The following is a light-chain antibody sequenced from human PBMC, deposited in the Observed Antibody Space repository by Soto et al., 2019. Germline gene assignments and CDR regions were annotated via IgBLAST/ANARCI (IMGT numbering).Light chain of an antibody. CDR1: NPNLGAGHD. Sequence: QTLVTQPPSVSGAPGQRVTISCTGNNPNLGAGHDVPGYQQLPGAAPKLVVFGNRNRPSGVPERFSGSKSGTSASLAITGLQAEDEADYYCQAYDYSLTAFVFGGGTKLTVL. J-gene: IGLJ3*02. CDR2: GNR. CDR3: QAYDYSLTAFV. V-gene: IGLV1-40*01.